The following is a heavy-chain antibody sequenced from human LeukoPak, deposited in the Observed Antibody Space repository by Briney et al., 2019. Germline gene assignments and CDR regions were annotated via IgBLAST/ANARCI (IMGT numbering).Heavy chain of an antibody. CDR2: IYYSGRT. D-gene: IGHD3-10*01. J-gene: IGHJ4*02. Sequence: SETLSLTCTVSGGSISSVGYYWSWIRHPPGKGLEWIGYIYYSGRTYYNPSLKSRVTISVETSKNQFSLKLSSVPAADTAVYYCASNYYGSGTYRYWGEGTLVTVS. CDR3: ASNYYGSGTYRY. CDR1: GGSISSVGYY. V-gene: IGHV4-31*03.